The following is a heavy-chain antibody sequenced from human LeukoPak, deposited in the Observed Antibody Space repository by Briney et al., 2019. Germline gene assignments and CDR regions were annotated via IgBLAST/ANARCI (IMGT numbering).Heavy chain of an antibody. CDR1: GYTFTSYY. J-gene: IGHJ5*02. D-gene: IGHD3/OR15-3a*01. Sequence: ASVKVSCKASGYTFTSYYMHWVRQAPGQGLEWMGIINPSGGSTSYAQKFQGRVTITTDESTSTAYMELSSLRSEDTAVYYCARVDGPTGFDPWGQGTLVTVSS. V-gene: IGHV1-46*01. CDR2: INPSGGST. CDR3: ARVDGPTGFDP.